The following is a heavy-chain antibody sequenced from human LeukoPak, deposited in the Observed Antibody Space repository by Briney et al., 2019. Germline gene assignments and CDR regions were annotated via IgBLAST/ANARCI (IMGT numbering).Heavy chain of an antibody. CDR2: ISSSSSYT. CDR1: GFTFSGYS. D-gene: IGHD6-13*01. J-gene: IGHJ4*02. V-gene: IGHV3-21*01. CDR3: ARDLCPWYSSSCRYFDY. Sequence: GGSLRLSCAASGFTFSGYSMNWVRQAPGKGLEWVSSISSSSSYTYYADSVKGRFTISRDNAKNSLYLQMNSLRAEDTAVYYCARDLCPWYSSSCRYFDYWGQGTLVTVSS.